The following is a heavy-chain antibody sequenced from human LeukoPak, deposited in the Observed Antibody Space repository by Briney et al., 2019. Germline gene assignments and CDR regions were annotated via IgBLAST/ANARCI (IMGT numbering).Heavy chain of an antibody. D-gene: IGHD2/OR15-2a*01. CDR2: IYYTGST. CDR1: GASISDYY. J-gene: IGHJ4*02. Sequence: SETLSLTCTVSGASISDYYWSWIRQPPGKGLECIRYIYYTGSTNYNPSLKRRVTISGDRSKDQFSLTVNSVTAAAPAVYSCAEYPAVRHYFDYWVQGTLVTVSS. V-gene: IGHV4-59*12. CDR3: AEYPAVRHYFDY.